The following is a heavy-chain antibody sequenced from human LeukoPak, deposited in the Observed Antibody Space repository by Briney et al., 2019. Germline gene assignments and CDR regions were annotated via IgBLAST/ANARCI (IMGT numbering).Heavy chain of an antibody. CDR3: SVAGS. CDR2: IYTSGRT. CDR1: GDSVSSKS. V-gene: IGHV4-4*09. D-gene: IGHD2-15*01. J-gene: IGHJ4*02. Sequence: SETLSLTCTVTVSGDSVSSKSWSWIRQPPGKGLEWIGYIYTSGRTSYKPSLRSRVTISVDTSKNQFSLTLSSVTAADTAVYYCSVAGSWGQGTLVTVSS.